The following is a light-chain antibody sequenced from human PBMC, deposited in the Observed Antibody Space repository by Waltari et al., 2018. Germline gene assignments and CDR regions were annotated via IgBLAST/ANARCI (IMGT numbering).Light chain of an antibody. CDR1: SSDVGSYNL. Sequence: QSALTQPASVSGSPGQSITISCTGTSSDVGSYNLVSWYQQHPGKAPKLMIYEGSKRPSGVSNRFSVSMSGNTASLTSSRLQAEDEADYYCCSYAGSSTWVFGGGTKLTVL. CDR2: EGS. CDR3: CSYAGSSTWV. V-gene: IGLV2-23*01. J-gene: IGLJ3*02.